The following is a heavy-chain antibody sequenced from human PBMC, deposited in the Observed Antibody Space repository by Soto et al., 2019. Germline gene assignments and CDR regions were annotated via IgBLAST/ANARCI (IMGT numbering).Heavy chain of an antibody. Sequence: QVQLVESGGGVVQPGRSLRLSCAASGFTFSSYGMHWVRQAPGKGLEWVAVISYDGSNKYYADSVKGRFTISRDNCKNTLYLQMNSLRAEDTAVYYCAKPRGYYDSSGYFDFDYWGQGTLVTVSS. CDR1: GFTFSSYG. J-gene: IGHJ4*02. V-gene: IGHV3-30*18. D-gene: IGHD3-22*01. CDR3: AKPRGYYDSSGYFDFDY. CDR2: ISYDGSNK.